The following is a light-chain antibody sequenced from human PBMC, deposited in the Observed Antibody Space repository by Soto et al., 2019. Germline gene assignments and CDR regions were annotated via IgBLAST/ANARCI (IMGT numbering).Light chain of an antibody. CDR2: AAS. J-gene: IGKJ2*02. Sequence: DIQMTQSPSSLSASVGDRVTITCRASQTINNYLSWHQQRPVKAPTLLIYAASSLLGGVPSRFSGSGSGTDFTLTISSVQPEDFANYYCQQSYSTPCTFGQGTKVDIK. V-gene: IGKV1-39*01. CDR3: QQSYSTPCT. CDR1: QTINNY.